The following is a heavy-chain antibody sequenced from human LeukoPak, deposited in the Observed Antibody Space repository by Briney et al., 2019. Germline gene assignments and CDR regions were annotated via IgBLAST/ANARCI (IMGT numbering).Heavy chain of an antibody. J-gene: IGHJ6*03. CDR2: INPNSGGT. CDR3: ARETTPGGYYYYMDV. D-gene: IGHD1-7*01. V-gene: IGHV1-2*06. Sequence: GASEKVSCKDSGYTFTGYYMHWVRQAPGLGLEWMGRINPNSGGTNYAQKFQGRVTRTRDTSISTAYMELSRLRSDDTAVCYCARETTPGGYYYYMDVWGKGTTVTVSS. CDR1: GYTFTGYY.